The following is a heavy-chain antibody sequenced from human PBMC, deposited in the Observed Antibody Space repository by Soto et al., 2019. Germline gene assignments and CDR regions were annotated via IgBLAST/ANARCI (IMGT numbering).Heavy chain of an antibody. V-gene: IGHV3-53*02. Sequence: EVHLVETGGGLIQPGGSLRLSCAASGFTVNNTYMSWVRQPPGKGLEWVSIIYSGGDTYYADSVKGRFTISRDRSKNTVYIQMNNLRAEDTAVYYCARGDPFAVWGQGTLVTVSS. CDR1: GFTVNNTY. CDR2: IYSGGDT. J-gene: IGHJ4*02. CDR3: ARGDPFAV.